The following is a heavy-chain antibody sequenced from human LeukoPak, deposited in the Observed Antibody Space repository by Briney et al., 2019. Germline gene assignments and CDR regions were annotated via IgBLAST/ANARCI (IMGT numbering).Heavy chain of an antibody. CDR2: IYYRRST. CDR1: GASISSGGYY. V-gene: IGHV4-30-4*01. D-gene: IGHD5-24*01. Sequence: SETLSLTCTVSGASISSGGYYWNWIRQPPGKGLEWIRYIYYRRSTSYSPSLKSRLTISVDTSKNQFSLKLSSVTAADTAVYYCARDGYNSGYFDYWGQGTLVTVSS. CDR3: ARDGYNSGYFDY. J-gene: IGHJ4*02.